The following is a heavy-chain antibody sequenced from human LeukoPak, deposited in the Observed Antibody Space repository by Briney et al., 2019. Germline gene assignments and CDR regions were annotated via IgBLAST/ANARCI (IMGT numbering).Heavy chain of an antibody. D-gene: IGHD4-17*01. Sequence: GGSLRLSCAASGFTFSSYAMSWVRQAPGKGLEWVSAISGSGGSTYYADSVKGRFTISRDNSKNTLYLQMNSLKTEDTAVYYCARGPTVTFNYHYGMDVWGQGTTVTVSS. CDR2: ISGSGGST. J-gene: IGHJ6*02. V-gene: IGHV3-23*01. CDR1: GFTFSSYA. CDR3: ARGPTVTFNYHYGMDV.